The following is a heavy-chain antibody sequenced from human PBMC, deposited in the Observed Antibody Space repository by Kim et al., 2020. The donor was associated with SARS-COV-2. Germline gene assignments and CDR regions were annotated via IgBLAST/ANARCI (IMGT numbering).Heavy chain of an antibody. CDR1: GFTFSSYT. CDR3: AKRDSSNTWNPERD. D-gene: IGHD2-2*01. CDR2: ISGRGDVT. V-gene: IGHV3-23*01. Sequence: GGSLRLSCAASGFTFSSYTMSWVRQAPGKGLEWVSVISGRGDVTAYADSVRGRFSISRDNSKNTMYLQMTSLRAEDTAIYYCAKRDSSNTWNPERDWGQGALLTVTS. J-gene: IGHJ4*02.